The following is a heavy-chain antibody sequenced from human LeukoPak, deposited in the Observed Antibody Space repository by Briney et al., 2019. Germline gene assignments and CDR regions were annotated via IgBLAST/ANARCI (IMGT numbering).Heavy chain of an antibody. CDR3: AKTFLGDAFDI. D-gene: IGHD2/OR15-2a*01. CDR1: GFTFDDYA. J-gene: IGHJ3*02. V-gene: IGHV3-9*01. Sequence: GRSLRLSCAASGFTFDDYAMHWVRHAPGKGLEWVSGISWNSGSIGYADSVKGRFTISRDNAKNSLYLQMNSLRAEDTALYYCAKTFLGDAFDIWGQGTIVTVSS. CDR2: ISWNSGSI.